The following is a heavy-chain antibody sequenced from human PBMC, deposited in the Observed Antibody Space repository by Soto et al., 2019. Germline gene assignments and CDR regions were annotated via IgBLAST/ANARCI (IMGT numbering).Heavy chain of an antibody. J-gene: IGHJ5*01. CDR2: IHNSGTS. D-gene: IGHD3-22*01. V-gene: IGHV4-59*01. CDR1: GDTSTSYY. Sequence: SETLSLTCTVSGDTSTSYYWGWIRQAPGKGMECIGHIHNSGTSTHNPSLNGRVTISIDMSKKQFSLKLTSLTSADTAVYYCARDFYDSVGYTRFDSWSQGTLVTVS. CDR3: ARDFYDSVGYTRFDS.